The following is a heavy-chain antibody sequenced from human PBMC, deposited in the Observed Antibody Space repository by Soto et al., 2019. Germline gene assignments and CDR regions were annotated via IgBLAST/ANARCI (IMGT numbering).Heavy chain of an antibody. CDR2: IHYSGST. D-gene: IGHD2-15*01. V-gene: IGHV4-39*01. CDR3: AGVEGANPLDS. Sequence: SETLSLTCTVSGGSISSSSHYWVWIRLAPGTGLEWIGSIHYSGSTYYSPSLKSRVTISVDTSKNQFSLKLSSVTAADTAVYYCAGVEGANPLDSWGQGTLVTVSS. J-gene: IGHJ4*02. CDR1: GGSISSSSHY.